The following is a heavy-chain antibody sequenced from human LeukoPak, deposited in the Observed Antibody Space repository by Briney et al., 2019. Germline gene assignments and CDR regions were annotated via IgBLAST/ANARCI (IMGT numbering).Heavy chain of an antibody. Sequence: GGSLRLSCAASGFTFSSYSMNWVRQAPGKGPEWVSSVSSSSTYIYYADSVKGRFTISRDNAKNSLFLQMNSPRAEDTAAYYCARVITDTSSWYGSDYWGQGTLVTVSS. J-gene: IGHJ4*02. CDR1: GFTFSSYS. V-gene: IGHV3-21*01. D-gene: IGHD6-13*01. CDR2: VSSSSTYI. CDR3: ARVITDTSSWYGSDY.